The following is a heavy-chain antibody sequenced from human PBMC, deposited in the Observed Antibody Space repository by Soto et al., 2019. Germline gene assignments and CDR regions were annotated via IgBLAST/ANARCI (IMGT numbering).Heavy chain of an antibody. Sequence: EVQLVESGGGLVQPGRSLRLSCAASGFTFDDYAMHWVRQAPGKGLEWVSGISWNSGSIGYADSVKCRFTISRDNAKNSLYLQMNSLRAEDTALYYGAKDIRPMAKITDALDICGQGTMVTVSS. CDR1: GFTFDDYA. V-gene: IGHV3-9*01. D-gene: IGHD5-12*01. CDR3: AKDIRPMAKITDALDI. CDR2: ISWNSGSI. J-gene: IGHJ3*02.